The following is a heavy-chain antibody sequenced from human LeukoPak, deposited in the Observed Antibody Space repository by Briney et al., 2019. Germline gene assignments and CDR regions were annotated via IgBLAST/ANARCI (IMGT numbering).Heavy chain of an antibody. J-gene: IGHJ5*02. V-gene: IGHV4-4*02. D-gene: IGHD3-3*01. Sequence: SETLSLTCAVSGGSISSSNWWSWVRQPPGKGLEWIGEIYHSGSTNYNPSLKSRVTISVDTSKNQFSLKLSSVTAADTAVYYCARGNKFLEWLFDSWFDPWGQGTLVTVSS. CDR2: IYHSGST. CDR3: ARGNKFLEWLFDSWFDP. CDR1: GGSISSSNW.